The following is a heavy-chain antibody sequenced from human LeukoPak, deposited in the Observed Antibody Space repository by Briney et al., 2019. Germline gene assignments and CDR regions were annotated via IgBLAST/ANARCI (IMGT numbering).Heavy chain of an antibody. CDR2: TSSGGTYI. CDR1: GFTFRSYS. D-gene: IGHD3-10*01. CDR3: AGSISVVRGLDTFDI. V-gene: IGHV3-21*06. Sequence: GGSLRLSCAASGFTFRSYSMNWVRQAPGKGLEWVSSTSSGGTYIFYADSVKGRFTTSRDNAKNSLYLQMNSLRAEDTAVYYCAGSISVVRGLDTFDIWGQGTMVTVSS. J-gene: IGHJ3*02.